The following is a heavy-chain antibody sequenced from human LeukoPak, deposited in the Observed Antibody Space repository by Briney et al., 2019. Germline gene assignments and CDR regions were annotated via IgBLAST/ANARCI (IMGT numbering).Heavy chain of an antibody. Sequence: GESLKISCKGSGYSFTSYWIGWVRQMPGKGLEWMGIIYPGDSDTRYSPSFQGQVTISADKSISTAYLQWSSLKASDTAMYYCARHGESGSYLPWWFDPWGQGTLVTVSS. V-gene: IGHV5-51*01. CDR3: ARHGESGSYLPWWFDP. CDR2: IYPGDSDT. D-gene: IGHD1-26*01. CDR1: GYSFTSYW. J-gene: IGHJ5*02.